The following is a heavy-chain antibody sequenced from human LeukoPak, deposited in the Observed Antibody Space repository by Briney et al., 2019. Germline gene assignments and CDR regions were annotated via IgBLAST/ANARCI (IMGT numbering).Heavy chain of an antibody. CDR3: ARDFRYYYDSSGYGAFDI. J-gene: IGHJ3*02. V-gene: IGHV4-38-2*02. CDR2: IYHSGST. D-gene: IGHD3-22*01. CDR1: GYSISSGYY. Sequence: NPSETLSLTCTVSGYSISSGYYWGWIRQPPGKGLEWIGSIYHSGSTYYNPSLKSRVTISVDTSKNQFSLKLSSVTAADTAVYYCARDFRYYYDSSGYGAFDIWGQGTMVTVSS.